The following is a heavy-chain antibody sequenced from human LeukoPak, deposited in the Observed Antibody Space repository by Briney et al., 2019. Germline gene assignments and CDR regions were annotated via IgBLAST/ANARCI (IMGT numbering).Heavy chain of an antibody. Sequence: ASVKVSCKGSGYTFTSYGISWVRQAPGQGLEWMGWISAYNGNTNYAQKLQGRVTMTTDTSTSTAYMELRSLRSDDTAVYYCARDSPWQQLVNLVNDAFDIWGQGTMVTVSS. CDR2: ISAYNGNT. J-gene: IGHJ3*02. CDR3: ARDSPWQQLVNLVNDAFDI. D-gene: IGHD6-13*01. CDR1: GYTFTSYG. V-gene: IGHV1-18*01.